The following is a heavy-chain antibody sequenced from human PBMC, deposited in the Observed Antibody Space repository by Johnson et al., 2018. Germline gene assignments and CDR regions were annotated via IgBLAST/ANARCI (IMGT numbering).Heavy chain of an antibody. V-gene: IGHV3-43D*03. CDR3: ARDGTRGYRGYDYYYMDV. D-gene: IGHD5-12*01. CDR2: ISWDGGST. CDR1: GFTFDDYA. Sequence: VQLVESGGVVVQPGGSLRLSCAASGFTFDDYAMHWVRQAPGKGLEWVSLISWDGGSTYYADSVKGRFPISRDNSTNSLYLQMNSLRAEDTALYYCARDGTRGYRGYDYYYMDVWGKGTTVTVSS. J-gene: IGHJ6*03.